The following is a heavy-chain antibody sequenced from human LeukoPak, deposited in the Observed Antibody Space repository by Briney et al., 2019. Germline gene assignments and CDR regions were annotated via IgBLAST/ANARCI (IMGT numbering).Heavy chain of an antibody. Sequence: SETLSLTCAVYGGSFSGYYWSWIRQPPGKGLEWIGEINHSGSTNYNPSLESRVTMSVDTSKNQFSLKLSSVTAADTAVYYCARVAVAGYYFDYWGQGTLVTVSS. CDR2: INHSGST. CDR1: GGSFSGYY. D-gene: IGHD6-19*01. V-gene: IGHV4-34*01. CDR3: ARVAVAGYYFDY. J-gene: IGHJ4*02.